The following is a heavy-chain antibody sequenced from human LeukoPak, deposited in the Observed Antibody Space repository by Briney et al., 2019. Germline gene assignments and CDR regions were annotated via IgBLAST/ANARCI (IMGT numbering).Heavy chain of an antibody. V-gene: IGHV4-59*08. CDR2: IYYSGST. Sequence: SVTLSLTCTVSGGSISSYYWSWIRQPPGKGLEWIGYIYYSGSTNYNPSLKSRVTISVDTSKNQFSLKLSSVTAADTAVYYCASSRGSSWYGGVDYWGQGTLVTVSS. CDR3: ASSRGSSWYGGVDY. CDR1: GGSISSYY. J-gene: IGHJ4*02. D-gene: IGHD6-13*01.